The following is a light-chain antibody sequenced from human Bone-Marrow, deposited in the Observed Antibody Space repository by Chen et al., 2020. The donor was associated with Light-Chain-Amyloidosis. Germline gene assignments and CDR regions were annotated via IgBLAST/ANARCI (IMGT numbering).Light chain of an antibody. CDR2: EVT. V-gene: IGLV2-14*01. CDR3: RSYTITNTLV. Sequence: QSALTQPASVSGSPGQSITISCTGTSSDVGGDNHVSWYQQHPDKAPKLMIYEVTNRPSWVPDRFSGSKSDYTASLTSSGLQTEDEADYFCRSYTITNTLVFGSGTRVTVL. J-gene: IGLJ1*01. CDR1: SSDVGGDNH.